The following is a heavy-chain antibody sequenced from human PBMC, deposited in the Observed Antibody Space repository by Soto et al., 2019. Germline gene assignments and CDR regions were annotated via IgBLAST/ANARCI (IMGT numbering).Heavy chain of an antibody. V-gene: IGHV1-2*04. CDR3: ERGQLGQDAFDI. J-gene: IGHJ3*02. Sequence: ASVKVSCKASGYTFTGYYMHWVRQAPGQGLECMGWINPNSGGTNYAQKFQGWVTMTRDTSISTAYMELGRLRSDETDVYYCERGQLGQDAFDIWGQGTMVTVSS. CDR2: INPNSGGT. CDR1: GYTFTGYY. D-gene: IGHD1-1*01.